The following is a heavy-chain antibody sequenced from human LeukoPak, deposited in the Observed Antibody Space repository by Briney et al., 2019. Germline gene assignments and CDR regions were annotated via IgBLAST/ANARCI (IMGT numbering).Heavy chain of an antibody. J-gene: IGHJ6*02. CDR1: GYTFTSYA. Sequence: ASVRVSCKASGYTFTSYAMNWVRQAPGQGLEWMGWINTNTGNPTYAQGFTGRFVFSLDTSVSTAYLQISSLKAEDTAVYYCASYSGYLHNYYGMDVWGQGTTVTVSS. V-gene: IGHV7-4-1*02. CDR3: ASYSGYLHNYYGMDV. D-gene: IGHD5-12*01. CDR2: INTNTGNP.